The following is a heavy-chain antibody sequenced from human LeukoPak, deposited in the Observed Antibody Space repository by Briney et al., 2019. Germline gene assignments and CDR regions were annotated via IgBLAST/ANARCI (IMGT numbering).Heavy chain of an antibody. J-gene: IGHJ5*02. V-gene: IGHV5-51*01. CDR2: IYPGDSDT. CDR1: GYIFTTFW. Sequence: GESLKISCKASGYIFTTFWIGWVRQLPGKGLEWMGVIYPGDSDTRYSPSFQGQVTISADKAISTAYLQWSSLKASDTAMYYCVRRRGGGLWLDPWGQGTLVTVSS. CDR3: VRRRGGGLWLDP. D-gene: IGHD3-10*01.